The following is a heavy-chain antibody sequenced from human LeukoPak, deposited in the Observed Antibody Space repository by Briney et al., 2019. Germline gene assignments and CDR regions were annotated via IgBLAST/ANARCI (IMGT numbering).Heavy chain of an antibody. V-gene: IGHV3-21*01. J-gene: IGHJ6*02. CDR2: ISSSSSYI. CDR3: ARLYCSSTSCPRSMDV. Sequence: GGSLRLSCAASGFTFSSYSMNWVRQAPGKGLEWVSSISSSSSYIYYADSVKGRFTISRDNAKNSLYLQMNSLGAEDTAVYYCARLYCSSTSCPRSMDVWGQGTTVTVSS. D-gene: IGHD2-2*01. CDR1: GFTFSSYS.